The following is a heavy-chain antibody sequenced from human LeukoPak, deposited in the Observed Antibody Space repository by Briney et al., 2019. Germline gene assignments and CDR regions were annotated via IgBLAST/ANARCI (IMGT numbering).Heavy chain of an antibody. D-gene: IGHD3-10*01. Sequence: ASVKVSCKASGGTFSSYAISWVRQAPGQGLEWMGGIIPIFGTANYAQKFQGRVTITADESTSTAYMELSSLRSEDTAVYYCARLTYYYGSGSYFYFDYWGQGNLGTVSS. CDR1: GGTFSSYA. CDR2: IIPIFGTA. J-gene: IGHJ4*02. V-gene: IGHV1-69*13. CDR3: ARLTYYYGSGSYFYFDY.